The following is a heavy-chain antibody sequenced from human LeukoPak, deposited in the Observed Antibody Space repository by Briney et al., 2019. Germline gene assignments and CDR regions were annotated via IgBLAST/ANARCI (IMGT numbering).Heavy chain of an antibody. Sequence: PGGSLRLSYAPSGLHLRRYWMTWVRQAPGKGLAGVARINEDGSEKQYVASVKGRFTISRDTAKKSLFLQMTSLRAEDTALYYCLSGGSGSYLWGQGTLVTVSS. CDR1: GLHLRRYW. CDR3: LSGGSGSYL. CDR2: INEDGSEK. J-gene: IGHJ4*02. D-gene: IGHD3-10*01. V-gene: IGHV3-7*01.